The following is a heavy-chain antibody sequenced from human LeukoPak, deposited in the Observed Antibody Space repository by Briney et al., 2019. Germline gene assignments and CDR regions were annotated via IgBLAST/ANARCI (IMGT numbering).Heavy chain of an antibody. CDR3: ARDLGYWSATSCQDY. V-gene: IGHV3-30-3*01. CDR1: GFTFSSYT. D-gene: IGHD2-2*01. J-gene: IGHJ4*02. CDR2: ISWNGGSI. Sequence: TGGSLRLSCVASGFTFSSYTMHWVRQAPGKGLEWVAVISWNGGSINYADSVKGRFTISRDDSKNTLYLKMNSLRAEDTAVYYCARDLGYWSATSCQDYWGQGTLVTVSS.